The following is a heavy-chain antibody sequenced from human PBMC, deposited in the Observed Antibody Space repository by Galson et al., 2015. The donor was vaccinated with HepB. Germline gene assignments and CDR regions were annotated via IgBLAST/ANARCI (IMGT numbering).Heavy chain of an antibody. CDR1: GYTSTNYG. D-gene: IGHD2-8*01. CDR2: ISSYNGHT. V-gene: IGHV1-18*01. J-gene: IGHJ6*03. CDR3: ARDGAMAVYYYYYMDV. Sequence: SVKVSCKASGYTSTNYGISWVRQAPGQGLEWMGWISSYNGHTNYAQKLEDRVTMTTDRSTSTAYMELRSLRSDDTAVYYCARDGAMAVYYYYYMDVWGEGTTVTVSS.